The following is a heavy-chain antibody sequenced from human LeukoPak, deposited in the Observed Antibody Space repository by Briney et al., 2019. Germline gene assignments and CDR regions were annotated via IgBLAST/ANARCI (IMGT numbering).Heavy chain of an antibody. CDR2: INHSGST. CDR1: GGSFSGYY. Sequence: SETLSLTCAVYGGSFSGYYWIWIRQPPGKGLEWIGEINHSGSTNYNPSLKSRVTISVDTSKNQFSLKLSSVTAADTAVYYCARARYCSSTSCRAQGYFDLWGRGTLVTVSS. J-gene: IGHJ2*01. D-gene: IGHD2-2*01. CDR3: ARARYCSSTSCRAQGYFDL. V-gene: IGHV4-34*01.